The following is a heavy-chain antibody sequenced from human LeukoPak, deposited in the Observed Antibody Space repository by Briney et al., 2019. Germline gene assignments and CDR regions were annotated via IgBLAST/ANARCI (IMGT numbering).Heavy chain of an antibody. D-gene: IGHD5-12*01. CDR2: IWNDGTKK. J-gene: IGHJ4*02. Sequence: GGSLRLSCAASGFTFNNYGMHWVRQAPGKGLEWVALIWNDGTKKYYADSVKGRFTISRDNSENTVYMQMNSLSAEDTGVYYCATRVASGYVVLWGQGNLVTVSS. V-gene: IGHV3-33*01. CDR1: GFTFNNYG. CDR3: ATRVASGYVVL.